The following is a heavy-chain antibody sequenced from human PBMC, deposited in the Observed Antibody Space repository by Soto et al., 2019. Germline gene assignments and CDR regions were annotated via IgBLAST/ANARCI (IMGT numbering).Heavy chain of an antibody. V-gene: IGHV4-30-2*01. Sequence: QLQLQESGSGLVKPSQTLSLTCAVSGGSINTATHSWSWIRQPPGKGLEWIGYIYHSGSTYYNPSVKRRVTISIDTSNNHFSLRLSSVTAADTAVYYCARGGGVTTTGDDYWGQGILVTVSS. D-gene: IGHD4-4*01. J-gene: IGHJ4*02. CDR3: ARGGGVTTTGDDY. CDR2: IYHSGST. CDR1: GGSINTATHS.